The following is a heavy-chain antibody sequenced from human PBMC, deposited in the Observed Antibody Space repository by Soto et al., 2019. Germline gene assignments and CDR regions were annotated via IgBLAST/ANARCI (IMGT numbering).Heavy chain of an antibody. D-gene: IGHD3-22*01. J-gene: IGHJ4*02. V-gene: IGHV4-4*02. Sequence: QVQLQESGPGLVRPSGALSVTCAVSGDSISRSHWWSWVRQSPGKGLEWIGEISHSGITNYNPARKSRVTISGDKSKKQLSLKLTSVTAADTAVYDCARVRYDRSGFDHWGQGTLVSVSS. CDR1: GDSISRSHW. CDR3: ARVRYDRSGFDH. CDR2: ISHSGIT.